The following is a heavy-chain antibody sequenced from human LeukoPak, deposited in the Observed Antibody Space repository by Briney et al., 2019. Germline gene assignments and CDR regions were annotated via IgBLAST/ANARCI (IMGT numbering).Heavy chain of an antibody. Sequence: GGSLRLSCAASGFTFSSYAMSWVRQAPGKGLEWVSAISGSGGSTYYADSVKGRFTISRDNSKNTLYLQMNSLRAEDTAVYYCAKEFPSGGGQITYTRDYWGQGPRVTGSS. CDR2: ISGSGGST. D-gene: IGHD3-16*01. J-gene: IGHJ4*02. V-gene: IGHV3-23*01. CDR3: AKEFPSGGGQITYTRDY. CDR1: GFTFSSYA.